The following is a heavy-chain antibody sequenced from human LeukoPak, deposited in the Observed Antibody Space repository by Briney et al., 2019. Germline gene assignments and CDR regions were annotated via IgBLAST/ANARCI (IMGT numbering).Heavy chain of an antibody. CDR3: ARRPGN. CDR2: IYSGGAI. Sequence: GGSLRLSCVDLGGRRIIKKKSWVRPAPGKGLEWVSLIYSGGAIRYADSVKGRFTVSRDSSKNTLFLQMNDLTVEDTARYYCARRPGNWGQGILVTVSS. D-gene: IGHD1-14*01. V-gene: IGHV3-53*01. J-gene: IGHJ4*02. CDR1: GRRIIKK.